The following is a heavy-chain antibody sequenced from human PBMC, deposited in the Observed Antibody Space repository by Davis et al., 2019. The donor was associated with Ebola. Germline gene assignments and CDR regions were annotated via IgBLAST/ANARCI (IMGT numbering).Heavy chain of an antibody. CDR2: IYGGDT. V-gene: IGHV3-23*03. CDR1: GFSFSSYA. J-gene: IGHJ6*04. D-gene: IGHD4-11*01. Sequence: GGSLRLSCVASGFSFSSYAMTWVRQAPGKGLEWVSGIYGGDTHYADSVKGRFTISRDNSKNTLHLQMNSLRVEDTAVYFCAREPTGNYYYFYGMDVWGKGTTVSVSS. CDR3: AREPTGNYYYFYGMDV.